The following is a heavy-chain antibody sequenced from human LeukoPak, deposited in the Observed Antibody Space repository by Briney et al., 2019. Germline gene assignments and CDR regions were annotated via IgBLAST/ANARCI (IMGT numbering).Heavy chain of an antibody. Sequence: GGSLRLSCAASGFTFSSYSMNWVRQAPGKGLEWVSSISSSSSYIYYADSVKGRFTISRDNAKNSLYLQMNGLRAEDTAVYYCARDGYSHGRNDAFDIWGQGTMVTVSS. J-gene: IGHJ3*02. D-gene: IGHD5-12*01. CDR2: ISSSSSYI. CDR1: GFTFSSYS. V-gene: IGHV3-21*01. CDR3: ARDGYSHGRNDAFDI.